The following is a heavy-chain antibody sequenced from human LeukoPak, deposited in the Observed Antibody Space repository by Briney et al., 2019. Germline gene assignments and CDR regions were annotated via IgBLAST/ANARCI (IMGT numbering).Heavy chain of an antibody. CDR3: AKNYRWELLGPADY. CDR1: GFTFSSYA. D-gene: IGHD1-26*01. Sequence: QPGRSLRLSCAASGFTFSSYAMHWVRQAPGKGLEWVAVISYDGSNKYYADSVKGRFTISRDNSKNTLYLQMNSLRAEDTAVYYCAKNYRWELLGPADYWGQGTLVTVSS. V-gene: IGHV3-30-3*02. J-gene: IGHJ4*02. CDR2: ISYDGSNK.